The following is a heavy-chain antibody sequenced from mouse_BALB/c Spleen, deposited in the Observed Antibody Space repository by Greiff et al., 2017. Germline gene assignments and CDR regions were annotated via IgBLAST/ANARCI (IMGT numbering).Heavy chain of an antibody. Sequence: EVQGVESGGGLVQPGGSRKLSCAASGFTFSSFGMHWVRQAPEKGLEWVAYISSGSSTIYYADTVKGRFTISRDNPKNTLFLQMTSLRSEDTAMYYCARGTMITPYAMDYWGQGTSVTVSS. J-gene: IGHJ4*01. D-gene: IGHD2-4*01. CDR1: GFTFSSFG. CDR3: ARGTMITPYAMDY. V-gene: IGHV5-17*02. CDR2: ISSGSSTI.